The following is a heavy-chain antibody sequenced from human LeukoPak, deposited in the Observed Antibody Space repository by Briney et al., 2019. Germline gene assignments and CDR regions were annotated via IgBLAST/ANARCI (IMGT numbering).Heavy chain of an antibody. CDR3: ATLHDYGDTSGY. D-gene: IGHD4-17*01. V-gene: IGHV3-53*01. J-gene: IGHJ4*02. Sequence: GGSLRPSCAASGFTVSSNYMSWVRQAPGKGLEWVSVIYSGGSTYYADSVKGRFTISRDNSKNTLYLQMNSLRAEDTAVYYCATLHDYGDTSGYWGRGTLVTVSS. CDR2: IYSGGST. CDR1: GFTVSSNY.